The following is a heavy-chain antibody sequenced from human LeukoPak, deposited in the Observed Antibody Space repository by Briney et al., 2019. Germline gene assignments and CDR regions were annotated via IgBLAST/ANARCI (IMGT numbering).Heavy chain of an antibody. Sequence: ASVKVSCKASAYTFTGYYMHWVRQAPGQGLEWMGWINPNSGGTNYAQKFQGRVTMTRDTSISTAYMELSRLRSDDTAVYYCAREGGGDERAFDIWGQGTMVTVSS. J-gene: IGHJ3*02. CDR2: INPNSGGT. V-gene: IGHV1-2*02. CDR3: AREGGGDERAFDI. CDR1: AYTFTGYY. D-gene: IGHD3-16*01.